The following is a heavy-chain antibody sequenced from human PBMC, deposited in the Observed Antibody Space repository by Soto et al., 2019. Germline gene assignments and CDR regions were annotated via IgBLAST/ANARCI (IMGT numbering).Heavy chain of an antibody. Sequence: GGSLRLSCAASAFTFSSYGMHWVRQAPGKGLAWVAVMLYDGSNKYYADSVKGRFTISRDNSKNTLFLQMDSLRAEDTAVYYCAKDGTHCSGGSCYGVDVWGQGTTVTVSS. D-gene: IGHD2-15*01. CDR1: AFTFSSYG. J-gene: IGHJ6*02. V-gene: IGHV3-30*18. CDR2: MLYDGSNK. CDR3: AKDGTHCSGGSCYGVDV.